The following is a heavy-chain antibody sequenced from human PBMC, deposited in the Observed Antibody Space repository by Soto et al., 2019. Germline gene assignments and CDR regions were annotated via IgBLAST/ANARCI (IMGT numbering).Heavy chain of an antibody. V-gene: IGHV4-59*01. Sequence: SETLSLTCTVSAGSITTSYWSWIRQPLGKALEWIGYISYRGSTNYNPSLKSRLTISIDTSKSQISLRLTSMTTADTAVYYCASSGIVGREVNTWFDPWGQGTLVTVSS. D-gene: IGHD3-22*01. J-gene: IGHJ5*02. CDR2: ISYRGST. CDR3: ASSGIVGREVNTWFDP. CDR1: AGSITTSY.